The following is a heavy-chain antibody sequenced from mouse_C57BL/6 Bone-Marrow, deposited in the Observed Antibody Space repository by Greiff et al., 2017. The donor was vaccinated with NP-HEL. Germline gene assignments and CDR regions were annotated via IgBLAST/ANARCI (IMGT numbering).Heavy chain of an antibody. CDR1: GYTFTSYD. D-gene: IGHD1-1*01. Sequence: QVQLKQSGPELVKPGASVKLSCKASGYTFTSYDINWVKQRPGQGLEWIGWIYPRDGSTKYNEKFKGKATLTVDTSSSTAYMELHSLTSEDSAVYFCARTPPTVVDWYFDVWGTGTTVTVSS. V-gene: IGHV1-85*01. J-gene: IGHJ1*03. CDR3: ARTPPTVVDWYFDV. CDR2: IYPRDGST.